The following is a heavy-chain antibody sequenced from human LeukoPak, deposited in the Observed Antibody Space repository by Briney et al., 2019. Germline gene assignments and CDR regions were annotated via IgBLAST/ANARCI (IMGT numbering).Heavy chain of an antibody. D-gene: IGHD6-13*01. V-gene: IGHV4-38-2*01. CDR1: GYSIISGYY. J-gene: IGHJ6*03. Sequence: SETLSLTCAVSGYSIISGYYWGWIRQPPGKGLEWIGSIYHSGSTYYNPSLKSRVTISVDTSKNQFSLKLSSVTAADTAVYYCARVYGSHGLQYGYSSSWYSTENYYYYYMDVWGKGTTVTVSS. CDR3: ARVYGSHGLQYGYSSSWYSTENYYYYYMDV. CDR2: IYHSGST.